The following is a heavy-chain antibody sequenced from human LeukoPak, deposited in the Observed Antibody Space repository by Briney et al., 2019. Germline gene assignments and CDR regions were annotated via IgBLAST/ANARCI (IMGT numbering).Heavy chain of an antibody. J-gene: IGHJ3*02. CDR2: INPNSGGT. Sequence: ASVKVSCKASGYTFTGYYMHWVRQAPGQGLEWMGWINPNSGGTNYAQKFQGRVTMTRDTSLSTAYMELSRLRSDDTAVYYCARTTMIVVVIDVAFDIWGQGTMVTVSS. D-gene: IGHD3-22*01. CDR3: ARTTMIVVVIDVAFDI. V-gene: IGHV1-2*02. CDR1: GYTFTGYY.